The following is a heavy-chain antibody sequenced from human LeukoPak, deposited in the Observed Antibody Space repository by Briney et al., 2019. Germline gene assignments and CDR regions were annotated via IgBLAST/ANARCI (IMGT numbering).Heavy chain of an antibody. CDR3: ASNSGSHFDY. CDR2: INSDGSSI. V-gene: IGHV3-74*01. CDR1: GFTFSSYW. J-gene: IGHJ4*02. Sequence: GGSLRLSCAASGFTFSSYWMHWVRQAPGKGLVWVSRINSDGSSIDYADSVKGRFTISRDNAKNTLYLQMNSLRAEDTAVYYCASNSGSHFDYWGQGTLVTVSS. D-gene: IGHD1-26*01.